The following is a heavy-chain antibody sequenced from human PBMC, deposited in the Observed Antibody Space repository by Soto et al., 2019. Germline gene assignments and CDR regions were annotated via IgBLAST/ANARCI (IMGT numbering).Heavy chain of an antibody. Sequence: SETLSLTCTVSGGSISSGDYYWSWIRQPPGKGLEWIGYIYYSGSTYYNPSLKSRVTISVDTSKNQFSLKLSSVTAADTAVYYCAREKRFGGVPSWFDPWGQGTLVTVSS. CDR2: IYYSGST. V-gene: IGHV4-30-4*01. D-gene: IGHD3-16*01. CDR1: GGSISSGDYY. CDR3: AREKRFGGVPSWFDP. J-gene: IGHJ5*02.